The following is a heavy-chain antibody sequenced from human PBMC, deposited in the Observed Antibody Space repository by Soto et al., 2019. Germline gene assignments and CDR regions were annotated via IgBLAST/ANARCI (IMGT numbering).Heavy chain of an antibody. Sequence: QLQLQESGSGLVKPSQTLSLTCAVSGGSISSGGYSWSWIRQPPGKGLEWIGYIYHSGSTYYNPSLKSRVTIAVDRSKNQFSLKRSSVTAADTAVYYCARDGPVGGWFDPWGQGTLVTVSS. J-gene: IGHJ5*02. CDR2: IYHSGST. CDR1: GGSISSGGYS. D-gene: IGHD2-15*01. V-gene: IGHV4-30-2*01. CDR3: ARDGPVGGWFDP.